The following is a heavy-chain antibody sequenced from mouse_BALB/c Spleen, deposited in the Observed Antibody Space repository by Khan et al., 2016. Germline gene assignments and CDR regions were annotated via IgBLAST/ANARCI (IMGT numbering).Heavy chain of an antibody. CDR1: GYIFSSFW. V-gene: IGHV1-9*01. Sequence: QVQLQQSGAEVMKPGASVKISCKATGYIFSSFWIEWVKQRPGYGIEWIGEIFPGSGSTYYNEKLKGKATVTADASSKTAYMQLSRLTSEDSAFSYCARWGLDYWGQGTSVTVSS. CDR2: IFPGSGST. CDR3: ARWGLDY. J-gene: IGHJ4*01.